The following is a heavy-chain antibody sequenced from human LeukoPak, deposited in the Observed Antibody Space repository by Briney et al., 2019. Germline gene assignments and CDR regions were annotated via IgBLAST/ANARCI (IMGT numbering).Heavy chain of an antibody. Sequence: VGSLRLSCTASGFSFRSYAMHWVRQAPGKGLECVSAISRSGNTTYYADSVKGRVIVSRDNSKKTLFLQMSDLRSEDTAVYYCATPGSRWGRAWLVVVW. V-gene: IGHV3-64*02. D-gene: IGHD6-13*01. CDR1: GFSFRSYA. J-gene: IGHJ6*01. CDR2: ISRSGNTT. CDR3: ATPGSRWGRAWLVVV.